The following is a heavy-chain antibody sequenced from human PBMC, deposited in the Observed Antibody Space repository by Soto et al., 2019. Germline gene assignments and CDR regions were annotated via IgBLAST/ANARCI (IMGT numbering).Heavy chain of an antibody. CDR2: IYTSGST. J-gene: IGHJ6*02. CDR3: ARDGVAGEAQQLKRYYYYGMDV. CDR1: GGSISGYY. Sequence: SETLSLTCTVSGGSISGYYWSWIRQPAGKGLEWIGRIYTSGSTNYNPSLKSRVTMSVDTSKNQFSLKLSSVTAADTAVHYCARDGVAGEAQQLKRYYYYGMDVWGQGTTVTVS. D-gene: IGHD6-13*01. V-gene: IGHV4-4*07.